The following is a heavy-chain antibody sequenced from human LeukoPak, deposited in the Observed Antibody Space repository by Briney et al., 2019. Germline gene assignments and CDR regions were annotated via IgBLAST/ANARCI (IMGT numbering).Heavy chain of an antibody. V-gene: IGHV3-21*01. Sequence: GSLRLSCAASRFTFSSYAMSWVRQVPGKGLEWVSSISSSSTYIYYADSVKGRFTISRDNARNSLYLQMNSLRAEDTAVYYCARDYDFWSGYPNSLHPFDYWGQGTLVTVSS. CDR2: ISSSSTYI. J-gene: IGHJ4*02. D-gene: IGHD3-3*01. CDR3: ARDYDFWSGYPNSLHPFDY. CDR1: RFTFSSYA.